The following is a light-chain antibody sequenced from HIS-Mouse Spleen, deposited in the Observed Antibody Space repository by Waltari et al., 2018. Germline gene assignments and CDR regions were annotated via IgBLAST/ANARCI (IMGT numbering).Light chain of an antibody. J-gene: IGLJ1*01. CDR1: KLGDKY. CDR2: QDS. V-gene: IGLV3-1*01. CDR3: QAWDSSTFYV. Sequence: SYELTQPPSVSVSPGQTASITCSGDKLGDKYACWYQQKPGQSPVLVIDQDSKRPSGIPERFSGSNSGNTATLTISGTQAMDEADYYCQAWDSSTFYVFGTGTKVTVL.